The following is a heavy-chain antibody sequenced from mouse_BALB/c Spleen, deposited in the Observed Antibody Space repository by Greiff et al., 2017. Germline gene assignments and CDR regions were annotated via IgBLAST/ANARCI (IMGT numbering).Heavy chain of an antibody. CDR1: GDSITSGY. V-gene: IGHV3-8*02. J-gene: IGHJ1*01. D-gene: IGHD2-10*02. CDR2: ISYSGST. Sequence: DVKLQESGPSLVKPSQTLSLTCSVTGDSITSGYWNWIRKFPGNKLEYMGYISYSGSTYYNPSLKSRISITRDTSKNQYYLQLNSVTTEDTATYYCARWYGNYGGGYWYFDVWGAGTTVTVSS. CDR3: ARWYGNYGGGYWYFDV.